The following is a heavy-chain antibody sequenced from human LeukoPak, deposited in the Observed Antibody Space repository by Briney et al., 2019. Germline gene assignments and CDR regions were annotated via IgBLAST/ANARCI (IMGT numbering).Heavy chain of an antibody. Sequence: PGWSLRLSCAASGFTFIDYDMHWVRQVIGKGLEWVSAIGVRGDTHYSGSVKGRFTISRENCESSLYLQMNSLRAEDTAVYYCARGGIQVSGIDEFDYWGQGTLVSVSS. D-gene: IGHD6-19*01. CDR1: GFTFIDYD. J-gene: IGHJ4*02. CDR2: IGVRGDT. V-gene: IGHV3-13*01. CDR3: ARGGIQVSGIDEFDY.